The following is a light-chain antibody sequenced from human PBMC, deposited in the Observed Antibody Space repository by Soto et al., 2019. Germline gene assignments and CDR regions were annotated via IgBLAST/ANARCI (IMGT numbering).Light chain of an antibody. CDR3: QQYYSTPYT. CDR1: QSVLYSSNNKNY. CDR2: WAS. V-gene: IGKV4-1*01. Sequence: DIVMTQSPDSLAVSLGERATINCKSSQSVLYSSNNKNYLAWYQQKPGHPPKLLIYWASTRESGVPDRSSGSGSGTDFTRTVSSVQAEDVAVYYCQQYYSTPYTFGQGTKLEIK. J-gene: IGKJ2*01.